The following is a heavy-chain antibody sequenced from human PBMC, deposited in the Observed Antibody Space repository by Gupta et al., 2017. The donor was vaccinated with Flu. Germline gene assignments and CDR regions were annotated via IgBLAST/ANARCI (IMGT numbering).Heavy chain of an antibody. D-gene: IGHD1-26*01. CDR2: ISGIGGSA. CDR3: AKDRRVGATWYYYGMDV. V-gene: IGHV3-23*01. J-gene: IGHJ6*02. Sequence: AQPLAYAGGLVQPGGSLRLPCAAIGFPFRCHAMSCDHPPPGKGQEWVSAISGIGGSAYYADSVKGRFTNSRDNTKNTLYLQMNSLRAKDTAVYYCAKDRRVGATWYYYGMDVWGQGTTVADAS. CDR1: GFPFRCHA.